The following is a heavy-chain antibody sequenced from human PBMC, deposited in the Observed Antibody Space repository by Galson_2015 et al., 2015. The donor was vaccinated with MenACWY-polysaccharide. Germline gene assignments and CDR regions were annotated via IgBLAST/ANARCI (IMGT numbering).Heavy chain of an antibody. CDR2: IIPILGIA. Sequence: SVKVSCKASGGTFSSYAISWVRQAPGQGLEWMGRIIPILGIANYAQKFQGRVTITADKSTSTAYMELSSLRSEDTAVYYCATEPHGYCSSTSCYEDYYYGMDVWGQGTTVTVSS. J-gene: IGHJ6*02. D-gene: IGHD2-2*01. V-gene: IGHV1-69*04. CDR1: GGTFSSYA. CDR3: ATEPHGYCSSTSCYEDYYYGMDV.